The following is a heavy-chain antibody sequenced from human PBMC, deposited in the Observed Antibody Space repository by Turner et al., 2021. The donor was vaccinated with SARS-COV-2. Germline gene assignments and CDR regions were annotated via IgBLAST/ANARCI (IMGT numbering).Heavy chain of an antibody. CDR2: ISSSSSTI. J-gene: IGHJ4*02. CDR3: ARDLGSIAVAN. CDR1: GLTFSSNS. V-gene: IGHV3-48*01. D-gene: IGHD6-19*01. Sequence: EVQLVESGGGLVQPGGSLRISCAASGLTFSSNSMNWVRQAPGKGLGWVSYISSSSSTIYYADSVKGRFTISRDNAKNSLYLQMNSLRAEDTAVYYCARDLGSIAVANWGQGTLVTVSS.